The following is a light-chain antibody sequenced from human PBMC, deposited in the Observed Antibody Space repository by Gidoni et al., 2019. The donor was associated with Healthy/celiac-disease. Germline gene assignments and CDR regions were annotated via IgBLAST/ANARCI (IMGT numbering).Light chain of an antibody. V-gene: IGKV3-15*01. CDR1: QSVSSN. CDR3: QQYNNWPPFT. CDR2: GAS. J-gene: IGKJ3*01. Sequence: EIVMTQSPATLYVSPGERATLSCRASQSVSSNLAWYQQNPGQAPRLLIYGASTRATGIPARFSGSGSGTEFTLTICSLQSEDFAVYYCQQYNNWPPFTFGPGTKVDIK.